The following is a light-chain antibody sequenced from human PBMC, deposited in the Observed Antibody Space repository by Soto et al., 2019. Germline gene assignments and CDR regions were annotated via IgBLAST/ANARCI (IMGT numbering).Light chain of an antibody. J-gene: IGKJ1*01. V-gene: IGKV4-1*01. CDR3: QQYYTTPRWT. CDR2: WAS. Sequence: DIVMTQSPDSLAVSLGERATINCKSSQSVLYSSNNKNYLTLYQQKPGQPPKLLIYWASTRESGVPDRFSGSGSGTAFRLTINSLLAEDVAVYYCQQYYTTPRWTFGQGTKVEIK. CDR1: QSVLYSSNNKNY.